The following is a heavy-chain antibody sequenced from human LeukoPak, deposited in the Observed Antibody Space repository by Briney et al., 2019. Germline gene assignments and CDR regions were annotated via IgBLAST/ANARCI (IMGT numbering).Heavy chain of an antibody. Sequence: GSLRLSCAASGFTFDDYAMHWVRQAPGKGLEWVSLISWDGGSTYYADSVKGRFTISRDNSKNSLYLQMNSLRAEDTALYYCAKESESNSVDYYYYMDVWGKGTTVTVSS. J-gene: IGHJ6*03. V-gene: IGHV3-43D*03. D-gene: IGHD4-11*01. CDR2: ISWDGGST. CDR3: AKESESNSVDYYYYMDV. CDR1: GFTFDDYA.